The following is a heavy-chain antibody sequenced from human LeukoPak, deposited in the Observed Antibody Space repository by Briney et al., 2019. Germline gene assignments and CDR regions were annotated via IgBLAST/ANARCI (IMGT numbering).Heavy chain of an antibody. CDR1: GFPFINYG. CDR2: ISYDGSNK. CDR3: ARAKWLRLLLLLDY. Sequence: PGRSLRLSCAASGFPFINYGMHWVRQAPGKGLEWVAVISYDGSNKFYADSVKGRFTISRDNSENTLFLQMNSLRPEDTAVYYCARAKWLRLLLLLDYWGQGTLVTVSS. V-gene: IGHV3-30*03. J-gene: IGHJ4*02. D-gene: IGHD5-12*01.